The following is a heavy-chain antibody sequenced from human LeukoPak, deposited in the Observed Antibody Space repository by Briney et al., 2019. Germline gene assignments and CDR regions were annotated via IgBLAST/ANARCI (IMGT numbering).Heavy chain of an antibody. CDR2: IYTSGST. J-gene: IGHJ4*02. Sequence: SETLCLTCAVSVGSISSDYWSWIRQPAGKGLEWIGRIYTSGSTNYNPSLKSRVTMSVDTSKNQFSLKLSSVTAADTAVYYCARGVSPQLLALNYWGQGTLVTVSS. D-gene: IGHD3-10*01. V-gene: IGHV4-4*07. CDR3: ARGVSPQLLALNY. CDR1: VGSISSDY.